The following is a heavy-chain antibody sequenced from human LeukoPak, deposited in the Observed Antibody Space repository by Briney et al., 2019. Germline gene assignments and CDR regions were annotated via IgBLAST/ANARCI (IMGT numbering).Heavy chain of an antibody. V-gene: IGHV4-59*08. Sequence: SETLSLTCTVSGGSISSYYWSWIRQPPGKGLEWIGYIYYSGSTNYNPSLKSRVTISVDTSKNQFSLKLSSVTAADTAVYYCASQVGYCSSTSCYEAYYYYGMDVWGQGTTVTVSS. D-gene: IGHD2-2*01. CDR1: GGSISSYY. J-gene: IGHJ6*02. CDR2: IYYSGST. CDR3: ASQVGYCSSTSCYEAYYYYGMDV.